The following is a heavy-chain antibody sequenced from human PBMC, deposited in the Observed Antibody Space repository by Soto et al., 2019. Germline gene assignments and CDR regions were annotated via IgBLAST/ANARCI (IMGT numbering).Heavy chain of an antibody. CDR1: GYTFTGYY. CDR3: ARATQERYCSGGSCYSGVTGGRFDH. J-gene: IGHJ5*02. V-gene: IGHV1-2*02. D-gene: IGHD2-15*01. Sequence: XSVKVSCKASGYTFTGYYMHWVRQAPGQGLEWVGWINPNSGGTNYAQKFQGRVTMTRDTSISTAYMELSRLRSDDTAVYYCARATQERYCSGGSCYSGVTGGRFDHWGQGTLVTVSS. CDR2: INPNSGGT.